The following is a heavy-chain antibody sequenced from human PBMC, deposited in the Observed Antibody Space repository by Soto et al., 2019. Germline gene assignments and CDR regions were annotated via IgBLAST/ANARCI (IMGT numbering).Heavy chain of an antibody. Sequence: QLQLQESGPGLVKPSETLSLTCTVSGGSISSSSYYWGWIRQPPGKGLEWIGSIYYSGSTYYNPSLKSGVTIAVDTSKNQFSRKLSSVTAADTAVYYRASAYHGYSSSWYCFGYWGQGTLVTVSS. CDR3: ASAYHGYSSSWYCFGY. D-gene: IGHD6-13*01. CDR2: IYYSGST. V-gene: IGHV4-39*01. J-gene: IGHJ4*02. CDR1: GGSISSSSYY.